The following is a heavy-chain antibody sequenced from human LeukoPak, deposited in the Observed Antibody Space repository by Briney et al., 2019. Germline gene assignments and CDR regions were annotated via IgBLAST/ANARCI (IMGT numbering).Heavy chain of an antibody. V-gene: IGHV4-34*01. Sequence: SETLSLTCAVYGGSFSGYYWCWICHPPRKGLEWNGEINLSGSTNYNPSLKSRVTISVHTSKNQFSLKLSSVTAADTAVYDRARDSAFNYYDSRLGYFDLWGRGTLVTVSS. D-gene: IGHD3-22*01. J-gene: IGHJ2*01. CDR3: ARDSAFNYYDSRLGYFDL. CDR2: INLSGST. CDR1: GGSFSGYY.